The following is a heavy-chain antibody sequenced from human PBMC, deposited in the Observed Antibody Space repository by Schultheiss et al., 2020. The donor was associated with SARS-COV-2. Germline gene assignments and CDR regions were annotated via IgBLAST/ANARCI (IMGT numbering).Heavy chain of an antibody. Sequence: ASVKVSCKASGYTFTSYGISWVRQAPGQGLEWMGWIHPNSGGTSYAQKFQGRVTITRDTSASTAYMELSSLRSEDTAVYYCARDKGRSGSYYREFDYWGQGTLVTVSS. CDR1: GYTFTSYG. CDR2: IHPNSGGT. J-gene: IGHJ4*02. CDR3: ARDKGRSGSYYREFDY. D-gene: IGHD1-26*01. V-gene: IGHV1-18*01.